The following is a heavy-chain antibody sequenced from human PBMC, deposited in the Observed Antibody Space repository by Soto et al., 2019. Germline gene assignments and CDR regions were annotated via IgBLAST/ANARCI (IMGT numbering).Heavy chain of an antibody. CDR1: GYTFSSYG. D-gene: IGHD3-10*01. Sequence: ASVKVSCKASGYTFSSYGISRVRRAPGQSLEWMGWFNGGNGNIKYSQKFEGRVTITTDTAASTAYMELNMLRPEDTAVYYCARGNVRGGCLDYWGQGTLVTVSS. V-gene: IGHV1-3*01. J-gene: IGHJ4*02. CDR3: ARGNVRGGCLDY. CDR2: FNGGNGNI.